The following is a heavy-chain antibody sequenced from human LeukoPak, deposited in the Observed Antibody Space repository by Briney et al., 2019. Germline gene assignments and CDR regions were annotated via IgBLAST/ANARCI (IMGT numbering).Heavy chain of an antibody. V-gene: IGHV4-61*02. Sequence: SSETLSPTCTVSGGSISSSSYYWGWIRQPAGKGLEWIGRIYTSGSTNYNPSLKSRVTISVDTSKNQFSLKLSSVTAADTAVYYCAGNYYGSGSYYSEDRYWGQGTLVTVSS. D-gene: IGHD3-10*01. J-gene: IGHJ4*02. CDR2: IYTSGST. CDR3: AGNYYGSGSYYSEDRY. CDR1: GGSISSSSYY.